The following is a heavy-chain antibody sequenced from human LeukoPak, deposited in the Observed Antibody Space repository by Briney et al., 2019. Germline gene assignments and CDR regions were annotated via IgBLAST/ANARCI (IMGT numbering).Heavy chain of an antibody. Sequence: SETLSLTCIVSGSSITSLHSWGWIRQPPGKGLEWVGSMYHSGKPYYNPSLKSRVTISADTSKNQFSLKLTSVTAADTAIYYCARAYEDYMDVWGKGTTVIVSS. V-gene: IGHV4-38-2*02. J-gene: IGHJ6*03. CDR3: ARAYEDYMDV. CDR1: GSSITSLHS. CDR2: MYHSGKP. D-gene: IGHD5-12*01.